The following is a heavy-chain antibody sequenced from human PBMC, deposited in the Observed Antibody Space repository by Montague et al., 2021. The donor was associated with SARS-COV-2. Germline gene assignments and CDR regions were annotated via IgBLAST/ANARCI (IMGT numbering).Heavy chain of an antibody. D-gene: IGHD6-13*01. CDR2: TYHRTMRKS. CDR3: VRGIEAAGSYDY. CDR1: GDSVVRLSAT. J-gene: IGHJ4*02. Sequence: CAISGDSVVRLSATWDGNTQALSRRLDLLGRTYHRTMRKSDYARSVKSRIAINPDTSKNQFSLQLSSVTPEDMALYYCVRGIEAAGSYDYWGQGTLVTVSS. V-gene: IGHV6-1*01.